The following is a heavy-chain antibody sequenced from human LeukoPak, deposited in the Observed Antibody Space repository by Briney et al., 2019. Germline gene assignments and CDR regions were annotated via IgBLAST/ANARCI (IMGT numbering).Heavy chain of an antibody. CDR2: IYPGDYDT. Sequence: GASLQISCQGSGSRFTEYWIGWGRQLPGKGVEWMGIIYPGDYDTRYSPSFQGQVTISADKSINTAHLQWSSLKASDTAMYYCARGAAGTTPDYYYFGLDVWGQGTTVKVSS. CDR1: GSRFTEYW. D-gene: IGHD1-7*01. J-gene: IGHJ6*02. CDR3: ARGAAGTTPDYYYFGLDV. V-gene: IGHV5-51*01.